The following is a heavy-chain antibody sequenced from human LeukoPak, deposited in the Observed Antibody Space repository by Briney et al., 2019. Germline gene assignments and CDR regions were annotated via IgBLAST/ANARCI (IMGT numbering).Heavy chain of an antibody. D-gene: IGHD6-19*01. CDR2: ISGSGGST. CDR3: AKDHGGWYYFDY. Sequence: GGSLRLSCAASGFTFSSYAMSWVRQAPGKGLEWVSAISGSGGSTYCADSVKGRFTISRDNSKNTLYLQMNSLRAEDTAVYYCAKDHGGWYYFDYWGQGTLVTVSS. J-gene: IGHJ4*02. V-gene: IGHV3-23*01. CDR1: GFTFSSYA.